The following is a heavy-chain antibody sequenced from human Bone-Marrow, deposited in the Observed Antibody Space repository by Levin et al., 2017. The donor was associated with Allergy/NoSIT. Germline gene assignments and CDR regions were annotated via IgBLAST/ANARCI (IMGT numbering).Heavy chain of an antibody. J-gene: IGHJ6*02. Sequence: GGSLRLSCAASGFTFSGSAMHWVRQASGKGLEWVGRIRSKANSYATAYAASVKGRFTISRDDSKNTAYLQMNSLKTEDTAVYYCTRPIVATHYYYYGMDVWGQGTTVTVSS. CDR3: TRPIVATHYYYYGMDV. V-gene: IGHV3-73*01. D-gene: IGHD5-12*01. CDR2: IRSKANSYAT. CDR1: GFTFSGSA.